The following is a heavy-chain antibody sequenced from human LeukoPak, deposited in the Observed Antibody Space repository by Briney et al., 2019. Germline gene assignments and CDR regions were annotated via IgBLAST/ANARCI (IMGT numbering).Heavy chain of an antibody. Sequence: GRSLRLSCAASGFSFSTYGMHWVRQAPGKGLEWVAMIWYDASGQHYADSVKGRFTISRDTSKNTLYLQMNSLRAEDTAVYFCARDSLYDDNGYYHYFDYWGRGTLVTVSS. CDR1: GFSFSTYG. D-gene: IGHD3-22*01. V-gene: IGHV3-33*01. J-gene: IGHJ4*02. CDR2: IWYDASGQ. CDR3: ARDSLYDDNGYYHYFDY.